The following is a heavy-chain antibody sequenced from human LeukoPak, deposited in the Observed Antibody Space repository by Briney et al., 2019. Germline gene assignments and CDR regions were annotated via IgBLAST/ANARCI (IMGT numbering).Heavy chain of an antibody. D-gene: IGHD5-18*01. CDR2: ISYDGSNK. J-gene: IGHJ4*02. V-gene: IGHV3-30*18. Sequence: GGSLRLSCAASGSTFSSYGMHWVRQAPGKGLEWVAVISYDGSNKYYADSVKGRFTISRDNSKNALYLQMNSLRAEDTAVYYCAKDRHSYGSWLDYWGQGTLVTVSS. CDR3: AKDRHSYGSWLDY. CDR1: GSTFSSYG.